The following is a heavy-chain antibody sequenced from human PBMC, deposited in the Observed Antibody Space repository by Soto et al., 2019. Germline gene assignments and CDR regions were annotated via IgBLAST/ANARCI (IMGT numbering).Heavy chain of an antibody. CDR3: ARDHYVYDILTGYGYYYGMDV. CDR2: IYYSGST. Sequence: PSETLSLTCTVSGGSISRSSYYWGWIRQPPGKGLEWIGIIYYSGSTYYNPSLKSRVTISVDTSKNQFSLKLSSVTAADTAVYYCARDHYVYDILTGYGYYYGMDVWGQGTTVTVSS. CDR1: GGSISRSSYY. V-gene: IGHV4-39*02. J-gene: IGHJ6*02. D-gene: IGHD3-9*01.